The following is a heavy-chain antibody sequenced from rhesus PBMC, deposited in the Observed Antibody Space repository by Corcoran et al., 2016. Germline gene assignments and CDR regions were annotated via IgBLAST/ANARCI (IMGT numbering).Heavy chain of an antibody. Sequence: QLHLQESGPGLVKPSETLSVTCAVSGGSLSSSYWGWIRPAPGTALEWIGYIYGSGSSTNYNPSLKSRVTLSVDTSKNQLSLKLSSVTAADTAVYYCASESYYSGSSLHYWGQGVLVTVSS. CDR3: ASESYYSGSSLHY. V-gene: IGHV4-169*02. CDR2: IYGSGSST. CDR1: GGSLSSSY. D-gene: IGHD3-16*01. J-gene: IGHJ4*01.